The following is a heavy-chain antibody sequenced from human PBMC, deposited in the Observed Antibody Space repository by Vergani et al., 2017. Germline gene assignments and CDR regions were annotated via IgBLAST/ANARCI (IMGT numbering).Heavy chain of an antibody. CDR3: ARRSGIVYDIFSGTRYFFDF. CDR1: GGSISPYY. Sequence: QVQLQESGPGLVKPSETLSLTCIVSGGSISPYYWSWIRQPAGKGLEWIGRIYTSESTNYNPSLKSRVTISVDTSNNHFSLRLNSLTAADTAVYYCARRSGIVYDIFSGTRYFFDFWGQGTLVTVSS. J-gene: IGHJ4*02. V-gene: IGHV4-4*07. D-gene: IGHD3-9*01. CDR2: IYTSEST.